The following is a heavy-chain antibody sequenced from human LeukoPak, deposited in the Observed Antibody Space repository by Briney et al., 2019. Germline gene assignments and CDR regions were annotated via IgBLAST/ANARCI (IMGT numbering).Heavy chain of an antibody. V-gene: IGHV3-74*01. J-gene: IGHJ4*02. CDR3: VRVPY. Sequence: PGGSLRLSCAASGFTVSSNYMSWVRQAPGKGLVWVSRTSGDGSTTIYADSVKGRFTISRDNAKNSLYLQMNSLRADDTAVYYCVRVPYWGQGTLVTVSS. CDR2: TSGDGSTT. CDR1: GFTVSSNY.